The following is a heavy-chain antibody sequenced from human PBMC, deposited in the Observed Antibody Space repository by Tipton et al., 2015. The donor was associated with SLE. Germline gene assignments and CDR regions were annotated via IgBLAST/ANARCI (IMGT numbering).Heavy chain of an antibody. D-gene: IGHD6-13*01. Sequence: VQLVQSGAEVKKPGESLRISCKGSGYNFTTSWISWVRQMPGKGLEWMGRIDPSDSYTTYGPSFEGHVTISVDKSITTAYLQWSSLKASDTAMYYCALGSSSWPFFDIWGQGTMVTVSS. J-gene: IGHJ3*02. CDR1: GYNFTTSW. CDR3: ALGSSSWPFFDI. V-gene: IGHV5-10-1*01. CDR2: IDPSDSYT.